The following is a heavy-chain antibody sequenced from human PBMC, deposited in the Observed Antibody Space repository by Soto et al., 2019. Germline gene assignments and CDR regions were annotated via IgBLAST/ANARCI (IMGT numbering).Heavy chain of an antibody. CDR1: GFTFSMYW. V-gene: IGHV3-23*01. CDR2: ISATGGGT. Sequence: GGSLRLSCVVSGFTFSMYWMHWVRRVPGQGLEWVSLISATGGGTYYADSVKGRFTISRDNSHNTLYLQVHSLTAEDTAVYYCAKDRRAGGNSAFYFDFWGQGAQVTVSS. J-gene: IGHJ4*02. D-gene: IGHD3-16*01. CDR3: AKDRRAGGNSAFYFDF.